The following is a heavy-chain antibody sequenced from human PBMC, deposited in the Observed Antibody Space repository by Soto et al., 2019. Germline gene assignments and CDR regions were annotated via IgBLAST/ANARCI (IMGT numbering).Heavy chain of an antibody. CDR3: ARDNSGPFDY. J-gene: IGHJ4*02. Sequence: PGGSLRLSCAASGFTFSSYAMHWVRQAPGKGLEWVAVISYDGRNKYYADSVKGRFTISRDNSKNTLYLQMNSLRAEDTAVYYCARDNSGPFDYWGQGTLVTVSS. V-gene: IGHV3-30*04. CDR1: GFTFSSYA. D-gene: IGHD1-20*01. CDR2: ISYDGRNK.